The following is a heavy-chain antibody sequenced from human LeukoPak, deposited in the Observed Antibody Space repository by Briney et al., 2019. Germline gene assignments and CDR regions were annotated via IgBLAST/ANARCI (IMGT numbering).Heavy chain of an antibody. CDR2: ISWIGGRT. CDR3: AKDPSVDSGRFDY. J-gene: IGHJ4*02. Sequence: PGGSLRLSCAASGFSFSSYAMSWVRQAPGKGLEWVSTISWIGGRTYYADSVKGRFTISRDNSKDTLSLQMNSLRAEDTAVYYCAKDPSVDSGRFDYWGQGTLVTVSS. V-gene: IGHV3-23*01. CDR1: GFSFSSYA.